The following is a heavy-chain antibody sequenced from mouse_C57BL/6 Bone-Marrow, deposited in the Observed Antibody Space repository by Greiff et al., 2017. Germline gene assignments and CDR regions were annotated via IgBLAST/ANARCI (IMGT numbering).Heavy chain of an antibody. CDR2: ISDGGSYT. CDR3: ARRTGFGY. V-gene: IGHV5-4*03. J-gene: IGHJ2*01. CDR1: GFTFSSYA. Sequence: EVKLMESGGGLVKPGGSLKLSCAASGFTFSSYAMSWVRQTPEKRLEWVATISDGGSYTYYPDNVKGRFTISRDNAKNNLYLQMGHLKSEDTAMYYCARRTGFGYWGQGTTLTVSS. D-gene: IGHD4-1*01.